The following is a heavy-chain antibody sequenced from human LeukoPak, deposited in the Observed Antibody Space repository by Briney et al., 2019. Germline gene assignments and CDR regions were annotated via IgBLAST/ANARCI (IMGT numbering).Heavy chain of an antibody. CDR2: IKSKTDGGTT. V-gene: IGHV3-15*01. J-gene: IGHJ4*02. CDR1: GFTFSNAW. Sequence: GGSLRLSCAASGFTFSNAWMSWVRQAPGKGLEWVGRIKSKTDGGTTDYAAPVKGRFTISRDDSKNTLYLQMNSLKTEDTAVYYCTTGYSYGYGFDYWGQGTLVTVSS. D-gene: IGHD5-18*01. CDR3: TTGYSYGYGFDY.